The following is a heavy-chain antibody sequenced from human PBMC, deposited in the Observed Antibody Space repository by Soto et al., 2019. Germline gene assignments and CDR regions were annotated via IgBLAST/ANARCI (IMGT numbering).Heavy chain of an antibody. V-gene: IGHV1-8*01. Sequence: QVQLVQTGAELKKPGASVKVSCKASGYTFSNYDMNWVRQATGQGPEWIGWVNPNNGDTGYAQKFQGRVTLTTDISTTAAYIELTSLRSEDTAIYYCAKVSRKGSAIDFDYWGQGTLITGSP. D-gene: IGHD3-10*01. CDR3: AKVSRKGSAIDFDY. CDR2: VNPNNGDT. CDR1: GYTFSNYD. J-gene: IGHJ4*02.